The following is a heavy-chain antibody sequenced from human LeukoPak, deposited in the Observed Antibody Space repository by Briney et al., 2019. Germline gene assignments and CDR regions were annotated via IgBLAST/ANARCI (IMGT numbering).Heavy chain of an antibody. J-gene: IGHJ3*02. D-gene: IGHD3-10*01. V-gene: IGHV3-21*01. CDR2: TSSRSSYI. CDR3: ARDYYMAFDI. CDR1: GFTFSSYS. Sequence: PGGSLRLSCAASGFTFSSYSMNWVRQAPGKGLEWVSCTSSRSSYIYYADSVKGRFTISRDNAKNSLYLQMNSLRAEGTAVYYCARDYYMAFDIWGQGTMVTVSS.